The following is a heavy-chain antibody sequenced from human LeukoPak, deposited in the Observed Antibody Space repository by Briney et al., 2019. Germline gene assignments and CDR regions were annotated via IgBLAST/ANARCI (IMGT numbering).Heavy chain of an antibody. CDR2: IHNDGST. D-gene: IGHD3-3*02. Sequence: PGGSLRLSCAASGFIVSNTYMIWVRQAPGKGLEWVSVIHNDGSTYYADSVKGRFTVSRNNSKNMLFLRMNSLRVEDTAVYFCASLARDYWGQGTLVSVSS. CDR3: ASLARDY. CDR1: GFIVSNTY. V-gene: IGHV3-53*01. J-gene: IGHJ4*02.